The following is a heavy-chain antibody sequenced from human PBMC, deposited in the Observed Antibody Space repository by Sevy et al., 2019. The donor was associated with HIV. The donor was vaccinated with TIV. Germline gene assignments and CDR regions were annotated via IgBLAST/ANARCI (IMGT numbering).Heavy chain of an antibody. J-gene: IGHJ3*02. CDR1: GFTFSKYG. V-gene: IGHV3-30*18. Sequence: GGSLRLSCAASGFTFSKYGMHWVRQAPGKGLEWVAVISYDGGNKYYADSVKGRFTISKDNFKNTLYLQMNSLRAEDTAIYYCAKPGKFSGSYLDASDIWGQGTMVTVSS. CDR2: ISYDGGNK. CDR3: AKPGKFSGSYLDASDI. D-gene: IGHD1-26*01.